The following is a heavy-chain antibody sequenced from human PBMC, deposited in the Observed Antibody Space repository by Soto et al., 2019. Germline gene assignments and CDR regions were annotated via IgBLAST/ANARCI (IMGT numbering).Heavy chain of an antibody. CDR3: ARGLRGYYDSTGYPYYFDY. J-gene: IGHJ4*02. D-gene: IGHD3-22*01. V-gene: IGHV4-34*01. CDR1: GGSFSGYY. CDR2: INHSGST. Sequence: PSETLSLTXAVYGGSFSGYYWSWIRQPPGKGLEWIGEINHSGSTNYNPSLKSRVTISVDTSKNQFSLKLSSVTAADTAVYYCARGLRGYYDSTGYPYYFDYWGQGTLVTVSS.